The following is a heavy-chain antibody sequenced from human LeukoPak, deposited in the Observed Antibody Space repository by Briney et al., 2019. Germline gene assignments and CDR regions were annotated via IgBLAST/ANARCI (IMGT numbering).Heavy chain of an antibody. CDR3: AKDGLSSYYYDSSGYYFDGFDP. CDR1: GFTFSSYA. Sequence: PGGSLRLSCAASGFTFSSYAMSRVRQAPGKGLEWVSAISGSGGSTYYADSVKGRFTISRDNSKNTLYLQMNSLRAEDTAVYYCAKDGLSSYYYDSSGYYFDGFDPWGQGTLVTVSS. V-gene: IGHV3-23*01. J-gene: IGHJ5*02. CDR2: ISGSGGST. D-gene: IGHD3-22*01.